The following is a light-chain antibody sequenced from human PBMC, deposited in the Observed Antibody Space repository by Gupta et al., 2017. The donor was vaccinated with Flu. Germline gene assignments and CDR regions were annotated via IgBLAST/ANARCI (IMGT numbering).Light chain of an antibody. V-gene: IGLV3-1*01. CDR1: NLGDKY. CDR3: QAWDSTTGV. CDR2: KDT. J-gene: IGLJ1*01. Sequence: SYELTQPPSVSVSPGQTASITCSGDNLGDKYASWYQQKPGQSPVLVIYKDTKRPSGIPERFSGSTSGNTATLTISGTQAMDEAYYYCQAWDSTTGVFGTGTKVTVL.